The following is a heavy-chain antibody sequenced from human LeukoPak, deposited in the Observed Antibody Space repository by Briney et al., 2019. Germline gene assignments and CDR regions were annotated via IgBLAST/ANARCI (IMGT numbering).Heavy chain of an antibody. CDR3: VRDVLEYDDF. V-gene: IGHV4-38-2*01. D-gene: IGHD2/OR15-2a*01. J-gene: IGHJ4*02. Sequence: KPSETLSLTCAVSGFSISSGHYWGWIRQPPGKGLEWIVSVHHSGNSYYNPPLKSRVTISVDTSRNQFSLRLTSVTAADTAVYYCVRDVLEYDDFWGQGILVTVSS. CDR1: GFSISSGHY. CDR2: VHHSGNS.